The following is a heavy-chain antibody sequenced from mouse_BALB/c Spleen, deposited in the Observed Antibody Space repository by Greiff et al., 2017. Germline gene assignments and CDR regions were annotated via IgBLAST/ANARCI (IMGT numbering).Heavy chain of an antibody. CDR1: GYSITSDYA. J-gene: IGHJ4*01. V-gene: IGHV3-2*02. CDR3: ARRSTGHAMDY. CDR2: ISYSGST. Sequence: EVQRVESGPGLVKPSQSLSLTCTVTGYSITSDYAWNWIRQFPGNKLEWMGYISYSGSTSYNPSLKSRISITRDTSKNQFFLQLNSVTTEDTATYYCARRSTGHAMDYWGQGTSVTFSS. D-gene: IGHD4-1*02.